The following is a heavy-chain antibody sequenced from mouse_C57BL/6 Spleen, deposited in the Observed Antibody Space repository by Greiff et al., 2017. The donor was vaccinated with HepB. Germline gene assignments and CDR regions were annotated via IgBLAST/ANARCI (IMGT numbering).Heavy chain of an antibody. D-gene: IGHD2-4*01. V-gene: IGHV10-1*01. CDR1: GFSFNTYA. CDR2: IRSKSNNYAT. J-gene: IGHJ3*01. CDR3: VRPIADYDAAWFAY. Sequence: EVKLVESGGGLVQPKGSLKLSCAASGFSFNTYAMNWVRQAPGKGLEWVARIRSKSNNYATYYADSVKDRFTISRDDSESMLYLQMNNLKTEDTAMYYCVRPIADYDAAWFAYWGQGTLVTVSA.